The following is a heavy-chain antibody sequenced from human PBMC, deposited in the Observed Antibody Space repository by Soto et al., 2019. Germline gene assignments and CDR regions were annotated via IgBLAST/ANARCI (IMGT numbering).Heavy chain of an antibody. CDR1: GGSISSYY. CDR3: ARDRIGRDGYRNFDY. V-gene: IGHV4-59*01. Sequence: SETLSLTCTVSGGSISSYYWSWIRQPPGKGLEWIGYIYYSGSTNYNPSLKSRVTISVDTSKNQFSLKLSSVTAADTAVYYCARDRIGRDGYRNFDYWGQGTLVTVSS. J-gene: IGHJ4*02. CDR2: IYYSGST. D-gene: IGHD5-12*01.